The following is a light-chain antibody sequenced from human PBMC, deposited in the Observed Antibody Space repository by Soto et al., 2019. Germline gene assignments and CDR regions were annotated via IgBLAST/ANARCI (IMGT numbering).Light chain of an antibody. Sequence: EIVMTPSPATLSVSPGERATLSCRASQSVSSNLAWYQQKPGQAPRLLIYGASTRATGIPDRFSGSGSGTDFTLTISRLEPDDFAVYYCQQDGSSPWTFGQGTKVDIK. CDR3: QQDGSSPWT. V-gene: IGKV3-20*01. J-gene: IGKJ1*01. CDR2: GAS. CDR1: QSVSSN.